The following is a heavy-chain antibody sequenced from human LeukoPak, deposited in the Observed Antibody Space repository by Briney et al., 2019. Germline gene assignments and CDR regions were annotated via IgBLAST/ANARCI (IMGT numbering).Heavy chain of an antibody. D-gene: IGHD3-22*01. CDR3: AKGADSSGYYSYFDP. V-gene: IGHV3-7*03. CDR1: GFTFNTFW. J-gene: IGHJ5*02. Sequence: GGSLRLSCKASGFTFNTFWMAWVRQAPGKGLEWVSNTNQDGSVKFYVDSVRDRFAVSRDNAKNSLYLQMNSLRAEDMALYYCAKGADSSGYYSYFDPWGQGTLVTVSS. CDR2: TNQDGSVK.